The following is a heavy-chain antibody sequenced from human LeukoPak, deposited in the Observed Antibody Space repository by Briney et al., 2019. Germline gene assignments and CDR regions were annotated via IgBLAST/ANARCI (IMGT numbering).Heavy chain of an antibody. CDR3: ARSHPSDTSGWSNPYFDY. V-gene: IGHV3-30*04. CDR1: GFTFSAYS. CDR2: ISFDGNNE. J-gene: IGHJ4*02. D-gene: IGHD3-22*01. Sequence: GGSLRLSCAASGFTFSAYSMHWVRQAPGKGLEWGALISFDGNNEYYADSVKGRFTISRDDSKNTLFLQMNSLRAEDTAVYYCARSHPSDTSGWSNPYFDYWGQGTLVTVSS.